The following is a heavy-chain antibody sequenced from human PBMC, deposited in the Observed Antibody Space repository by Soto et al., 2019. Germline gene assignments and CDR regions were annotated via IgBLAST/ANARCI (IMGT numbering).Heavy chain of an antibody. CDR1: GYTFTIYD. D-gene: IGHD1-1*01. CDR3: ARGVGTDF. CDR2: TNPNSRNT. V-gene: IGHV1-8*01. J-gene: IGHJ4*02. Sequence: QVQLEQSGAEVKKPGASLKVPCKASGYTFTIYDITWVRHAPGKELEWMGWTNPNSRNTGYAQQFEGRLAMTRSTSIDTAYMELSSLRSEDTAVYYCARGVGTDFWGQGTLVTVSS.